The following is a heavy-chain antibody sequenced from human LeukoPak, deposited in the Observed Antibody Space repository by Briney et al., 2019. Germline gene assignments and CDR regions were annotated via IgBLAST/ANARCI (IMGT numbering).Heavy chain of an antibody. D-gene: IGHD3-10*01. CDR3: ASGSVSYYGSGSYYTFDY. J-gene: IGHJ4*02. CDR2: IIPMFGTA. V-gene: IGHV1-69*06. Sequence: SVKVSCKASGGTFSSYAISWVRQAPGQGLEWMGGIIPMFGTANYAQKIQGRVTITADKSTSTAYMELSSLRSEDTAVYYCASGSVSYYGSGSYYTFDYWGQGTLVTVSS. CDR1: GGTFSSYA.